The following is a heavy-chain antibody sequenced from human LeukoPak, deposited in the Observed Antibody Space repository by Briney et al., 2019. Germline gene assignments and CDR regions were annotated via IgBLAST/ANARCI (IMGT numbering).Heavy chain of an antibody. V-gene: IGHV3-74*01. CDR2: INSDGSST. CDR3: ARVGPRGAFDI. CDR1: GFTFSSYW. Sequence: GGSLRLSCAASGFTFSSYWMHWVRQAPGKGLVWVSRINSDGSSTSYADSVKGRFTISRDNAKNTLYLQMNSLRAEDTAVYYCARVGPRGAFDIWGQGTTVTVSS. J-gene: IGHJ3*02. D-gene: IGHD1-26*01.